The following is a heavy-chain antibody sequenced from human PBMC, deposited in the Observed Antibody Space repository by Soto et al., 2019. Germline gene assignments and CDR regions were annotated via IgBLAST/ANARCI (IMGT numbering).Heavy chain of an antibody. CDR3: ARDGYYYDSSGYHPFDY. Sequence: QVQLVQSGAEVKKPGSSVKVSCKASGGTFSSYAISGVRQAPGQGLEWRGGIIPIFGTANYAQKFQGRVTITADESTSTAYMELSSLRSEDTAVYYCARDGYYYDSSGYHPFDYWGQGTLVTVSS. J-gene: IGHJ4*02. V-gene: IGHV1-69*12. D-gene: IGHD3-22*01. CDR1: GGTFSSYA. CDR2: IIPIFGTA.